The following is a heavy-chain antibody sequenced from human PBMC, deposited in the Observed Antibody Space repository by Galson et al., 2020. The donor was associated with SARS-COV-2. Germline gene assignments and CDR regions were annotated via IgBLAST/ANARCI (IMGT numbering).Heavy chain of an antibody. D-gene: IGHD3-10*01. V-gene: IGHV4-59*01. Sequence: SETLSLTCTVSGGSISSSYWSWIRQPPGKGPEWVGNIYHSDSTNYNPSLKSRVTIEADTSKNQFSLNLKSLTATDTAIYYFARDGYGSGSYGWLDPWGQGILVTVSS. CDR2: IYHSDST. J-gene: IGHJ5*02. CDR3: ARDGYGSGSYGWLDP. CDR1: GGSISSSY.